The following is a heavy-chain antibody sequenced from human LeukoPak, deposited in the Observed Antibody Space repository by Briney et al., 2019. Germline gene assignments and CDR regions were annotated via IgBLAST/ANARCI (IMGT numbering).Heavy chain of an antibody. V-gene: IGHV3-73*01. CDR3: TRPPSSSSWFMDV. CDR1: GFTFSSYA. Sequence: GGSLRLSCAASGFTFSSYAMHWVRQASGKGLEWVGRIRSKANSYATAYAASVKGRFTISRDDSKNTAYLQMNSLKTEDTAVYYCTRPPSSSSWFMDVWGQGTTVTVSS. J-gene: IGHJ6*02. CDR2: IRSKANSYAT. D-gene: IGHD6-13*01.